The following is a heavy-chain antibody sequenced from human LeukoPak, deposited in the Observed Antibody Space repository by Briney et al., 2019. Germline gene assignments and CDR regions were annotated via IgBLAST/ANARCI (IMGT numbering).Heavy chain of an antibody. D-gene: IGHD6-13*01. V-gene: IGHV4-39*01. CDR2: IYYSGST. CDR3: ARLGKSAGIDS. CDR1: SGSISSSTWY. J-gene: IGHJ4*02. Sequence: PSETLSLTCTVSSGSISSSTWYWGWIRQTPGKGLEWIGNIYYSGSTYYNTSLKSRVTLSVDTSKNQFSLKLGSVTAADTAVYYCARLGKSAGIDSWGPGTLVTVSS.